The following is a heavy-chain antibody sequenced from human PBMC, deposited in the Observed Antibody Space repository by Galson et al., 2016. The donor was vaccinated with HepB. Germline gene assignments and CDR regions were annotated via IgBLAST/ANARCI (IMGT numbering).Heavy chain of an antibody. V-gene: IGHV3-30*03. CDR2: VSSDETNK. Sequence: SLRLSCAASGFSFSSYGMHWVRQPPGKGLEWVALVSSDETNKFYADSVKGRYTISRDNSKNMLYLQMHSLRTEDTALYYCASDHGGNPGFYYWGEGTLLTASS. CDR1: GFSFSSYG. D-gene: IGHD4-23*01. CDR3: ASDHGGNPGFYY. J-gene: IGHJ4*02.